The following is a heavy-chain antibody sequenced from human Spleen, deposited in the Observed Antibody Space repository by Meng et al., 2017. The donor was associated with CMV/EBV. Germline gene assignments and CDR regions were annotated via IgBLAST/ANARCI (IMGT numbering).Heavy chain of an antibody. D-gene: IGHD5-24*01. V-gene: IGHV3-11*01. CDR2: ISSSGSSK. CDR3: ARDYRDRRGYNYGY. CDR1: GFILSDYY. Sequence: GGSLRLSCAGSGFILSDYYMSWIRQAPGKGLEWVSYISSSGSSKYYADSVQGRFTISRDNAKNSLYLQMNSLRAEDTAIYYCARDYRDRRGYNYGYWGQGTTVTVSS. J-gene: IGHJ6*02.